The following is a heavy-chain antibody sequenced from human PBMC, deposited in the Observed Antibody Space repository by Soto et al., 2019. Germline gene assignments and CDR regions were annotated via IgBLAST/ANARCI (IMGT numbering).Heavy chain of an antibody. CDR3: ARDEIGTGSYLMRFDY. CDR1: GDSVSSNSAA. D-gene: IGHD1-26*01. V-gene: IGHV6-1*01. Sequence: SQTLSPTCAISGDSVSSNSAAWNWIRQSPSRGLEWLGRTYYRSKWYNDYAVSVKSRITINPDTSKKQFSLQLNSVTPEDTAVYYCARDEIGTGSYLMRFDYCGQGTMVTVYS. CDR2: TYYRSKWYN. J-gene: IGHJ4*02.